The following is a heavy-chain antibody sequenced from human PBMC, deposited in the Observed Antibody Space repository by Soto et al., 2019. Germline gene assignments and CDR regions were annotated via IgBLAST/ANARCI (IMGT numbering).Heavy chain of an antibody. J-gene: IGHJ4*02. CDR1: GFTFNNYA. V-gene: IGHV3-23*01. Sequence: EVQLLESGGGLVQPGGSLRLSCTASGFTFNNYAMSWVRQAAGKGLEWVSGISGSGGSTYYKDSLRGRLTISRDNSKNTQYLQMNSLRAEDSAVYYCAKVDAEMIYGYFDSWGQGSLVTVSS. CDR2: ISGSGGST. CDR3: AKVDAEMIYGYFDS. D-gene: IGHD3-3*01.